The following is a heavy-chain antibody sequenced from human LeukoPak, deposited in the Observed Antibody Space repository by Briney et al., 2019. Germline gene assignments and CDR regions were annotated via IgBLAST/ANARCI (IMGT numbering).Heavy chain of an antibody. Sequence: SETLSLTCGVSGGSISSSRYYWGWIRQTPGKGLEWIGSIYSGGSTCYNPSLKSRVTISVDTSKNQFSLKLSSVTAADTAVYYCARQLYYDSSGYYWYFDLWGRGTLVTVSS. J-gene: IGHJ2*01. D-gene: IGHD3-22*01. V-gene: IGHV4-39*01. CDR2: IYSGGST. CDR3: ARQLYYDSSGYYWYFDL. CDR1: GGSISSSRYY.